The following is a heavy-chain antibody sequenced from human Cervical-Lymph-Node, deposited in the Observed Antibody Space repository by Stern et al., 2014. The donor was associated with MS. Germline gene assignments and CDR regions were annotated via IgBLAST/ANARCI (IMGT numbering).Heavy chain of an antibody. CDR3: ARGSDT. J-gene: IGHJ5*02. CDR2: LNEDGSET. V-gene: IGHV3-7*01. Sequence: EVQLVQSGGGLVQPGGSLRLSCAASGFTFSSYWMNWVRQAPGKGLEWVANLNEDGSETYYVDSVKGRFTIPKDNAQETLYLAMNSLRAEDTAVYYCARGSDTWGQGTLVTVSS. CDR1: GFTFSSYW. D-gene: IGHD2-15*01.